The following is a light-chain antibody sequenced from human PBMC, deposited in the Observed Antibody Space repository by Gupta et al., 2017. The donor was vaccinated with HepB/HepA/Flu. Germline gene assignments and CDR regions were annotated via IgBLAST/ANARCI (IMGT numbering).Light chain of an antibody. J-gene: IGLJ7*01. Sequence: NFILTQPHSVSESPGRTVTISCTRSSGSIASSYTQWYQLRPGSDPTTVIFEDKERPSGVPARFSCDIDRYSKYAYITSSGLKSEDDAYYYCPSYDRISQAVFGGGTQLTVL. CDR2: EDK. V-gene: IGLV6-57*03. CDR1: SGSIASSY. CDR3: PSYDRISQAV.